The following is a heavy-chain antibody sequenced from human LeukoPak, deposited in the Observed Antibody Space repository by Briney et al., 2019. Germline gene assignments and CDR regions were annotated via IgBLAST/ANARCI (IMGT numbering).Heavy chain of an antibody. V-gene: IGHV3-53*01. CDR2: IYSGGST. Sequence: PGGSLRLSCAASGFTVSSNYMSWVRQAPGKGLEWVSVIYSGGSTYYADSVKGRFTISRDNSKSTLYIQMNSLRAEDTAVYYCARGGRSGSYDYWGQGALVTVSS. J-gene: IGHJ4*02. CDR3: ARGGRSGSYDY. D-gene: IGHD1-26*01. CDR1: GFTVSSNY.